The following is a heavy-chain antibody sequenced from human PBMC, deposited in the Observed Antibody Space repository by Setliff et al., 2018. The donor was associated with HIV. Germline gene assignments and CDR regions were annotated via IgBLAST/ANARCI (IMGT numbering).Heavy chain of an antibody. D-gene: IGHD6-19*01. V-gene: IGHV3-66*01. J-gene: IGHJ4*02. CDR1: GFTINNHH. Sequence: GGSLRLSCAVSGFTINNHHLAWIRQAPGQGLEWVSALYNDGSTYYPDSVKGRFTISRDNSKNTLSLQMNRLRADDTSVYFCASDPRGAVAGFDYWGQGTLVTVSS. CDR2: LYNDGST. CDR3: ASDPRGAVAGFDY.